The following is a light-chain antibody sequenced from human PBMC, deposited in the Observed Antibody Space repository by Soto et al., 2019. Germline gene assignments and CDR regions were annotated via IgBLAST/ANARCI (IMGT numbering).Light chain of an antibody. CDR1: QGITDD. V-gene: IGKV1-6*01. J-gene: IGKJ4*01. CDR2: AAS. CDR3: QQDHSFPFT. Sequence: AIQMTQYPSSLSATVGDRVTITCRASQGITDDLSWYQQKPGRAPKLLIYAASSSQNGVPPRFSGSGSGTDFILTITSLQPEDFATYYCQQDHSFPFTFGGGTKVDIK.